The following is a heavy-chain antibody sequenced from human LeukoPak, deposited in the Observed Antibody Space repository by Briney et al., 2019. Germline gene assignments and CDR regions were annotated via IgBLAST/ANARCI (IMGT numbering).Heavy chain of an antibody. CDR1: GFTFSSYS. D-gene: IGHD3-22*01. V-gene: IGHV3-21*01. CDR2: IGGSSSSI. CDR3: AREGGSNGFYEGFDY. J-gene: IGHJ4*02. Sequence: PGGSLRLSCAASGFTFSSYSMNWFRQAPGKGLRGVSSIGGSSSSIYYADSVKGRFTISRDNAKNSLYLQMDSLRAEDTAVYYCAREGGSNGFYEGFDYWGQGTLVTVCS.